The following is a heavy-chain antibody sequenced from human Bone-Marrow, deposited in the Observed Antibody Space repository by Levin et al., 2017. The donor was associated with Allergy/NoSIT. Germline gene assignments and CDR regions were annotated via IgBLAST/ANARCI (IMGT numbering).Heavy chain of an antibody. CDR3: ARHARDHYYSYHYMDV. V-gene: IGHV4-39*01. CDR1: GGSISSSSYY. CDR2: IYYGGST. Sequence: MASETLSLTCTVSGGSISSSSYYWGWIRQPPGKGLEWIGSIYYGGSTYYNPSLKSRVTISVDTSKNQFSLRLSSVTAADTAVYYCARHARDHYYSYHYMDVWGKGTTVTVSS. J-gene: IGHJ6*03.